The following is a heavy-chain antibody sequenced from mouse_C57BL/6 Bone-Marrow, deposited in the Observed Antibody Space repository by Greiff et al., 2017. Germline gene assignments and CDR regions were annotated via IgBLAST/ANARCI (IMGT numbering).Heavy chain of an antibody. D-gene: IGHD1-2*01. Sequence: QVQPPQSGAELVMPGALVKLFCKASGYTFTSHWMHRVKQRPGQGLEWIGEIDPSDSYTKYNQKFQGKSTLTVDKSSSTANMQLSGLTSEDSAVYYCARDDGPVWGTGTTVTVSS. CDR1: GYTFTSHW. CDR3: ARDDGPV. CDR2: IDPSDSYT. V-gene: IGHV1-69*01. J-gene: IGHJ1*03.